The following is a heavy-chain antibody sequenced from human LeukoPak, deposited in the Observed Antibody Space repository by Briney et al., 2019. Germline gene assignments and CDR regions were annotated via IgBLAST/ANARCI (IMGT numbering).Heavy chain of an antibody. V-gene: IGHV3-13*01. CDR2: IGTAGDT. CDR3: ERGGITMVRGVIDGSNYGMDV. Sequence: GVSLRLSCAASGFTFGSYDMHWVRQATGKGLEWVSAIGTAGDTYYPGSVKGRFTISRENAKNSLYLQMNSLRAGDTAVYYCERGGITMVRGVIDGSNYGMDVWGQGTTVTVSS. D-gene: IGHD3-10*01. J-gene: IGHJ6*02. CDR1: GFTFGSYD.